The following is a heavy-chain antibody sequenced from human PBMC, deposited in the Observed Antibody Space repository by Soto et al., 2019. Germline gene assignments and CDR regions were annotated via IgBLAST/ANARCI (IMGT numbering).Heavy chain of an antibody. CDR1: GGSFSGYY. V-gene: IGHV4-34*01. CDR3: ARGGYSSSSPYYYYMDV. D-gene: IGHD6-6*01. Sequence: PETLSLTCAGYGGSFSGYYWSWIRQPPGKGLEWIGEINHSGSTNYNPSLKSRVTISVDTSKNQFSLKLSSVTAADTAVYYCARGGYSSSSPYYYYMDVWGKGTTVTVSS. CDR2: INHSGST. J-gene: IGHJ6*03.